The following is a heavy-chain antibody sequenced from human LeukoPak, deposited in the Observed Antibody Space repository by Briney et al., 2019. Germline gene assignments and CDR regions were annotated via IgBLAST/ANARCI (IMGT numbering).Heavy chain of an antibody. Sequence: PGGSLRLSCAASGFTFSSYAMSWVRQAPGKGLEWVSAISGSGGSTYFADSVKGRFTISRDNSKNTVYLQMNSLRAEDTAVYYCARVGGDGGGDSWEWYFDLWGRGTLVTVSS. J-gene: IGHJ2*01. CDR3: ARVGGDGGGDSWEWYFDL. V-gene: IGHV3-23*01. CDR1: GFTFSSYA. D-gene: IGHD2-21*02. CDR2: ISGSGGST.